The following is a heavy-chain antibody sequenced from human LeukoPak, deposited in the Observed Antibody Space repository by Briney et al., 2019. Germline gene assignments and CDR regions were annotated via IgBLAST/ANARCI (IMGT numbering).Heavy chain of an antibody. CDR1: GGSISSYY. Sequence: KASETLSLTCTVSGGSISSYYWSWIRQPAGKGLEWIGRIYSNGRTNYKPSLKSRVTMSVDTSKNQFSLKLSSVTAADTAVYYCARVVGGSYYFAFDIWGQGTMVTVSS. CDR2: IYSNGRT. D-gene: IGHD1-26*01. CDR3: ARVVGGSYYFAFDI. J-gene: IGHJ3*02. V-gene: IGHV4-4*07.